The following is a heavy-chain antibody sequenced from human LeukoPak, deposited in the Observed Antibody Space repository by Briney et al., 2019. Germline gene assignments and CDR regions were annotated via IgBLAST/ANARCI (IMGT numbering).Heavy chain of an antibody. CDR2: IYYSGST. D-gene: IGHD1-26*01. Sequence: SETLSLTCTVSGYSISSGYYWGWIRQPPGKGLEWIGYIYYSGSTNYNPSLESRVTMSVDTSKKQFSLKLTSVTAADMAVYFCARQFLVGSTFHAFDLWGQGTRVTVSS. CDR3: ARQFLVGSTFHAFDL. V-gene: IGHV4-61*05. CDR1: GYSISSGYY. J-gene: IGHJ3*01.